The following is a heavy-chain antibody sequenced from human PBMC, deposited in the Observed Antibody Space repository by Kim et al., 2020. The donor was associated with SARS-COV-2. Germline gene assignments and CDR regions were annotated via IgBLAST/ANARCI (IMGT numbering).Heavy chain of an antibody. D-gene: IGHD3-22*01. Sequence: GESLKISCKGSGYRFTSYWISWVRQMPGKGLEWMGRIDPSDSYTNYSPSFQGHVTISADKSISTAYLQWSSLKASDTAMYYCASHDYYDSSGYPRGNSDYWVQGTLVTVSS. CDR1: GYRFTSYW. CDR3: ASHDYYDSSGYPRGNSDY. J-gene: IGHJ4*02. CDR2: IDPSDSYT. V-gene: IGHV5-10-1*01.